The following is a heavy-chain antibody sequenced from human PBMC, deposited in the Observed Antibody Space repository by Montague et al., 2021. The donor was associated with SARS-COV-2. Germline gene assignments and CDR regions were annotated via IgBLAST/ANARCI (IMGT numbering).Heavy chain of an antibody. J-gene: IGHJ6*02. CDR2: ISYDGSNK. CDR3: ARELILQYGMDV. V-gene: IGHV3-30*04. CDR1: GFTFSSYA. D-gene: IGHD3-3*02. Sequence: SLRLSCAASGFTFSSYAMHWVRQAPGKGLEWVAVISYDGSNKYYADSVKGRFTISRDNSKNTLYLQVNSLRAEDTAVYYCARELILQYGMDVWGQGTTVTVSS.